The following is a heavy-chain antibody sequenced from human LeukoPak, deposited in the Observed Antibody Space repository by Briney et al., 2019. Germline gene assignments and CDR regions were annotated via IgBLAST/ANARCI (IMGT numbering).Heavy chain of an antibody. Sequence: PGGSLRLSCEASGFTVSSNYMSWVRQAPGKGLEWVSAIYSGGTTYYADSVKGRFTISRDNSKNTLYLQMNSLRAEDTAVYYCAGWPSSSWYKVAAFGIWGQGTMVTVSS. CDR1: GFTVSSNY. V-gene: IGHV3-53*01. J-gene: IGHJ3*02. D-gene: IGHD6-13*01. CDR2: IYSGGTT. CDR3: AGWPSSSWYKVAAFGI.